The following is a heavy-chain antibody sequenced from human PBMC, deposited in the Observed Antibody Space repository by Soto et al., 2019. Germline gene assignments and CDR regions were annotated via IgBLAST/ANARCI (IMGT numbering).Heavy chain of an antibody. CDR2: IRIDSNHI. Sequence: EVQLGESGGGLVQPGGSLRLSCAASGFIFTSYSMNWVRQAPGKGLEWLSYIRIDSNHIGYADSVRGRFTISSDIAKNSLYLQMNSLRDEDTAVYYCARALSYTFDYWGQGTLVPVSS. J-gene: IGHJ4*02. CDR1: GFIFTSYS. CDR3: ARALSYTFDY. D-gene: IGHD1-26*01. V-gene: IGHV3-48*02.